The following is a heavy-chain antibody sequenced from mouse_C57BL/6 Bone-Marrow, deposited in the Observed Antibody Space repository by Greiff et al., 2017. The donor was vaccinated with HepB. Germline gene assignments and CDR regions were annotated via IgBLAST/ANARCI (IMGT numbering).Heavy chain of an antibody. CDR1: GFNIKDDY. D-gene: IGHD1-1*01. Sequence: DVKLQESGAELVRPGASVKLSCTASGFNIKDDYMHWVKQRPEQGLEWIGWIDPENGDTEYASKFQGKATITADTSSNTAYLQLSSLTSEDTAVYYCTTRTATVVGRAMDYWGQGTSVTVSS. J-gene: IGHJ4*01. CDR3: TTRTATVVGRAMDY. V-gene: IGHV14-4*01. CDR2: IDPENGDT.